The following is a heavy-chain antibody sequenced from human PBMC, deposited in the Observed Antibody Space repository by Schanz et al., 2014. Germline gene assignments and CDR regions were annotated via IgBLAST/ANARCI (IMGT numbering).Heavy chain of an antibody. CDR1: GYTFTSYD. CDR3: ARVGGSVFDY. CDR2: MNPNSGNT. D-gene: IGHD3-10*01. V-gene: IGHV1-8*02. Sequence: QVQLVQSGAEVKKPGASVRLSCEASGYTFTSYDINWVRQAPGQGLEWMGWMNPNSGNTGYAQKFQGRVTMTRHTSISTAYMELSSVRAEDTGVYYCARVGGSVFDYWGQGTLVTVSS. J-gene: IGHJ4*02.